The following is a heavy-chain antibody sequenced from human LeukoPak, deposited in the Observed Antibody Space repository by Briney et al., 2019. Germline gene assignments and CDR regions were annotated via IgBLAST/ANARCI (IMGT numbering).Heavy chain of an antibody. CDR1: GFTFSNYA. J-gene: IGHJ4*02. V-gene: IGHV3-64D*06. CDR3: VNKEGGGYSR. D-gene: IGHD5-18*01. Sequence: PAGSLSPSRSASGFTFSNYAMHWVRQAPGKGLEYVSAVSGNGGSTYHAESVRGRFSVSRDNSKNTLYLQMSSLRVEDTAVYYCVNKEGGGYSRWGQGTLVTVSS. CDR2: VSGNGGST.